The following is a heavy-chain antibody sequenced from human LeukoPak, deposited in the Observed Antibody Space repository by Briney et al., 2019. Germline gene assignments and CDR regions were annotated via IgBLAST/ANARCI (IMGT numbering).Heavy chain of an antibody. D-gene: IGHD4-17*01. J-gene: IGHJ4*02. CDR3: ARMPHYGDLNYSFDY. CDR1: GFTFSSYS. CDR2: ITASGTAM. V-gene: IGHV3-48*01. Sequence: PGGSLRLSCAASGFTFSSYSMNWVRQAPGKGLEWVSHITASGTAMFYADSVKGRFTISRDNAKNSLYLQMNSLRAEDTAVYYCARMPHYGDLNYSFDYWGQGTLVTVSS.